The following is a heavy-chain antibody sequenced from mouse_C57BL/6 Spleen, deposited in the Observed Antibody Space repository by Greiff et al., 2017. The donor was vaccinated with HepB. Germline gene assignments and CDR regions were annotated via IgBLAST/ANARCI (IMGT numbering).Heavy chain of an antibody. CDR3: ARWLLQEGYYAMDY. CDR1: GFTFTDYY. V-gene: IGHV7-3*01. J-gene: IGHJ4*01. D-gene: IGHD2-3*01. Sequence: EVQLVESGGGLVQPGGSLSLSCAASGFTFTDYYMSWVRQPPGKALEWLGFIRNKANGYTTEYSASVKGRFTISRDNSQSILYLQMNALRAEDSATNYCARWLLQEGYYAMDYWGQGTSVTVSS. CDR2: IRNKANGYTT.